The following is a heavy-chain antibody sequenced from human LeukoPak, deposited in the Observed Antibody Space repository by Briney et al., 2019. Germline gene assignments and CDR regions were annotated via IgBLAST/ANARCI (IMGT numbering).Heavy chain of an antibody. V-gene: IGHV4-34*01. Sequence: PSETLSLTCAVYGGSFSGYYWSWLRQPPGKGLEWIGEINHSGSTNYNPSLTSRGTISVDTSKNQFSVKLSSVTAADTAVYYCARDVNYCSGGSCYYYFDYWGQGTLVTVSS. J-gene: IGHJ4*02. CDR1: GGSFSGYY. CDR3: ARDVNYCSGGSCYYYFDY. CDR2: INHSGST. D-gene: IGHD2-15*01.